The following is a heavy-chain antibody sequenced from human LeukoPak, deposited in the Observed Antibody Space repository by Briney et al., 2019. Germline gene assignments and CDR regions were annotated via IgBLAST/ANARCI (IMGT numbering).Heavy chain of an antibody. J-gene: IGHJ4*02. CDR2: IYHSGST. Sequence: SETLSLTCTVSGGSISSGGYYWSWIRQHPGKGLEWIGYIYHSGSTYYNPSLKSRVTISVDRSKNQFSLKLSSVTAADTAVYYCARALYDYSNPLFDYWGQGTLVTVSS. CDR1: GGSISSGGYY. CDR3: ARALYDYSNPLFDY. D-gene: IGHD4-11*01. V-gene: IGHV4-30-2*01.